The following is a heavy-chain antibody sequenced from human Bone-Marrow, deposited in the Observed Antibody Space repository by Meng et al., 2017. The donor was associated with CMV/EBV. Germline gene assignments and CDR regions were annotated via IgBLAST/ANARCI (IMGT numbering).Heavy chain of an antibody. CDR1: GFSFSYYS. J-gene: IGHJ4*02. CDR2: IQYDGNHK. CDR3: ARVKDGDYHSFDY. Sequence: GESLKISCAASGFSFSYYSMHWVRQTPGKGLEWVSFIQYDGNHKYDAESVKGRFTISRDNSKNMVYLQMISLRAEDTAVYYCARVKDGDYHSFDYWGQGTLVTVSS. V-gene: IGHV3-30*02. D-gene: IGHD4-17*01.